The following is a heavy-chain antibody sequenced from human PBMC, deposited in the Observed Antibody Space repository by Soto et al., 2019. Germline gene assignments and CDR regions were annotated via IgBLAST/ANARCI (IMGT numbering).Heavy chain of an antibody. D-gene: IGHD3-10*01. V-gene: IGHV3-74*01. CDR2: INTDGSFT. J-gene: IGHJ6*02. Sequence: EVKLVESGGGLVKPGGSLRLSCAASGFTFSQYWMHWVRQVPGKGLMWVARINTDGSFTSYADSVQGRFSISRDNAKNTLHLQMNSLKVEDTALYFCTRDSYDNRNYYGMDVWGQGTTVTVSS. CDR3: TRDSYDNRNYYGMDV. CDR1: GFTFSQYW.